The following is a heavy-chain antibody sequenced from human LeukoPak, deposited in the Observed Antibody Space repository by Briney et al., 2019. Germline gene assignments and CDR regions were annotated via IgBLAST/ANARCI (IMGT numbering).Heavy chain of an antibody. D-gene: IGHD6-19*01. CDR1: GFTFSSYS. CDR2: ISSSSSYI. CDR3: AIIAVADNAIDY. J-gene: IGHJ4*02. Sequence: PGGSLRLSCAASGFTFSSYSVNWVRQAPGKGLEWVSSISSSSSYIYYADSVKGRFTISRDNAKNSLYLQMNSLRAEDTAVYYCAIIAVADNAIDYWGQGTLVTVSS. V-gene: IGHV3-21*01.